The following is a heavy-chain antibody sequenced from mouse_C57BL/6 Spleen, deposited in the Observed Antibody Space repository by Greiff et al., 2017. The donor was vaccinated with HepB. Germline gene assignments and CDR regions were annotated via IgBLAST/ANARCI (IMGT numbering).Heavy chain of an antibody. D-gene: IGHD1-1*01. CDR1: GFSLTSYG. Sequence: QVQLKESGPGLVQPSQSLSITCTVSGFSLTSYGVHWVRQSPGKGLEWLGVIWSGGSTDYNAAFISRLSISKDNSKNQVFFKMNRLQSDDTAIYYCARRRYGMDYAMDYWGQGTSLTFSS. CDR2: IWSGGST. CDR3: ARRRYGMDYAMDY. J-gene: IGHJ4*01. V-gene: IGHV2-2*01.